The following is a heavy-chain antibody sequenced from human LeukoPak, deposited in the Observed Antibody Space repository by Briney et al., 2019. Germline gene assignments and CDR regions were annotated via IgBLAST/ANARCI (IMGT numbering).Heavy chain of an antibody. CDR3: VREARGHHYTCFDY. CDR1: GFTLGSHD. J-gene: IGHJ4*02. CDR2: VSSGFHA. Sequence: GGSLRLSCTASGFTLGSHDMHWVRQIPGQGLEWVAAVSSGFHAFFADSVQGRFTVSREDARNSLYLQMNSLRAGDTAVYYCVREARGHHYTCFDYWGQGTLVTVSS. D-gene: IGHD4-11*01. V-gene: IGHV3-13*01.